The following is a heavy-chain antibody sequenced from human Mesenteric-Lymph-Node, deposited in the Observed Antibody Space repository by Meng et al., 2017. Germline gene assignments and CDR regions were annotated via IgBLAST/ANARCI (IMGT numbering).Heavy chain of an antibody. J-gene: IGHJ4*02. V-gene: IGHV4-30-2*01. CDR3: ARLGATYGDADY. D-gene: IGHD1-26*01. Sequence: QRQLQESGSGLVKPSQTLSLTCAVSGGSISSGGYSWSWIRQPPGKGLEWIGFIYHSGSPYYNPSLNSRISISLDKSKNHFSLKVNSVTAADTAVYYCARLGATYGDADYWGQGTLVTVSS. CDR1: GGSISSGGYS. CDR2: IYHSGSP.